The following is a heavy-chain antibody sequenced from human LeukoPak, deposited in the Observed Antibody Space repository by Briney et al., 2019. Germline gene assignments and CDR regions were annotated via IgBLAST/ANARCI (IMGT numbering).Heavy chain of an antibody. CDR3: AKDRGNYGDYVPFDY. CDR2: ISGSGGST. J-gene: IGHJ4*02. CDR1: GFTFSSYA. V-gene: IGHV3-23*01. D-gene: IGHD4-17*01. Sequence: SGGSLRLSCAASGFTFSSYAMSWVRQAPGKGLEWVSAISGSGGSTYYADSVKGRFTISRDNSKNTLYLQMNSLRAEDMAVYYCAKDRGNYGDYVPFDYWGQGTLVTVSS.